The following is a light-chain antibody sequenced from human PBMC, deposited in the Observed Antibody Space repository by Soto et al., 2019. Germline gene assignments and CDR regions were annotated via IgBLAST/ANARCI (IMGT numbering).Light chain of an antibody. CDR2: GAS. J-gene: IGKJ2*01. CDR3: QHYGSSPHT. V-gene: IGKV3-20*01. CDR1: QSVSSSY. Sequence: EIVLTQSPGTLSLSPGERATLSCRASQSVSSSYLAWYQQKPGQAPRLLIYGASSGATGIPDRFSGSGSGTDFTLTISRLEPEDFAVYYCQHYGSSPHTFGQGTKLEIK.